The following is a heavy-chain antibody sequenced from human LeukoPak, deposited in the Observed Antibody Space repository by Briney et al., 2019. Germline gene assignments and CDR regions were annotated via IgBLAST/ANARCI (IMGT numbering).Heavy chain of an antibody. J-gene: IGHJ6*02. CDR1: GGSISSGGYY. V-gene: IGHV4-31*03. CDR2: IYYSGST. CDR3: ARMRVGATIGNYYYYYGMDV. Sequence: SRTLSLTCTVSGGSISSGGYYWSWIRQHPGKGLEWIGYIYYSGSTYYNPSLKSRVTISVDTSKNQFSLKLSSVTAADTAVYYCARMRVGATIGNYYYYYGMDVWGQGTTVTVSS. D-gene: IGHD1-26*01.